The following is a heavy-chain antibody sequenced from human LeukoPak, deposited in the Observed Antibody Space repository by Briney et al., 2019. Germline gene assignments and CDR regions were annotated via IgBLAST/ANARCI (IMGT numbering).Heavy chain of an antibody. V-gene: IGHV4-59*08. Sequence: SETLSLTCAVSGGSISGYFWSWSRQPPGKGLEWIGYIYYTGSTIYNPSLRSRVTMSVDVSKNQFSLNLSSVTAADTAVYYCARHDPVGHFLRGMDVWGQGTTVTVSS. J-gene: IGHJ6*02. CDR1: GGSISGYF. CDR3: ARHDPVGHFLRGMDV. CDR2: IYYTGST. D-gene: IGHD2/OR15-2a*01.